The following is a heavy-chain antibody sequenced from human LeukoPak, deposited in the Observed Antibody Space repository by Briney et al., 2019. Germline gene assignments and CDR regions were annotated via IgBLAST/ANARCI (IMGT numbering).Heavy chain of an antibody. Sequence: GASVKVSCKASGYTFTSFDINWVRQATGQGLEWMGWMNPNSGNTGYAQKFQGRVTMTRSTSISTAYMELSSLRSEDTAVYYCATVGWGEVPAIVKHRWFDPWGQGTLVTVSS. D-gene: IGHD2-2*01. CDR1: GYTFTSFD. V-gene: IGHV1-8*01. CDR3: ATVGWGEVPAIVKHRWFDP. J-gene: IGHJ5*02. CDR2: MNPNSGNT.